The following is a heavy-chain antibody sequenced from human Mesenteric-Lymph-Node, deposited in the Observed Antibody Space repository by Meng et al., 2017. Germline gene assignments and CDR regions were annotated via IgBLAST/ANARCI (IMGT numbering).Heavy chain of an antibody. J-gene: IGHJ6*02. D-gene: IGHD3-22*01. V-gene: IGHV3-7*01. CDR1: GFTFTYYW. CDR3: ARVAFSSGYFGYYYYGLDV. CDR2: INEEGSEK. Sequence: GESLKISCPVSGFTFTYYWMTWVRQAPGKGLEWVANINEEGSEKYYVDSVKGRFTISRDNAKNSLYLEMNSLRAEGTAVYYCARVAFSSGYFGYYYYGLDVWGQGTTVTVSS.